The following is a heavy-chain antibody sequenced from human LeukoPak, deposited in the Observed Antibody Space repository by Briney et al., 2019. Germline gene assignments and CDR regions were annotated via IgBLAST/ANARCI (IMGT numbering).Heavy chain of an antibody. V-gene: IGHV4-4*02. Sequence: SGTLSLTCAVSGGSISSSNWWSWVRQPPGKGLEWIGKIYHSGSTNYNPSLKSRVTISVDKSRNQFSLKLSSVTAADTAVYYCAKDLVASASTVPFFDSWGLGTLVTVSS. CDR1: GGSISSSNW. D-gene: IGHD6-13*01. CDR2: IYHSGST. J-gene: IGHJ4*02. CDR3: AKDLVASASTVPFFDS.